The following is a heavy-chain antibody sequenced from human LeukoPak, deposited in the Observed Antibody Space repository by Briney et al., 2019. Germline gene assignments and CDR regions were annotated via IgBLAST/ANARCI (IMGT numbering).Heavy chain of an antibody. CDR3: ARDPRGPTGYDHSGRDTFDY. J-gene: IGHJ4*02. CDR2: ISSSGSTI. D-gene: IGHD3-22*01. Sequence: GSLRLSCAASGFTFSSYEMNWVRQAPGEGLEWVSYISSSGSTIYYADSVKGRFTISRDNSKNTLYLQMNSLRGDDTAIYYCARDPRGPTGYDHSGRDTFDYWGQGTLVTVSS. V-gene: IGHV3-48*03. CDR1: GFTFSSYE.